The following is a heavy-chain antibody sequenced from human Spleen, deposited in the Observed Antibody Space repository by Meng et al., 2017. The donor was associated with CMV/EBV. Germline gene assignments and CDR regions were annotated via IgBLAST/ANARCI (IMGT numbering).Heavy chain of an antibody. D-gene: IGHD6-6*01. V-gene: IGHV4-59*11. CDR2: IYYSGTT. Sequence: GSLRLSCIVSGGSISNHYWSWIRQPPGKGLEWIGYIYYSGTTNYNPSLKSRVTMSVDVSKNQFPLKLSSVTAADTAVYYCAREGNSSGKYYYYYYGLDVWGHGTPVTVSS. CDR3: AREGNSSGKYYYYYYGLDV. J-gene: IGHJ6*02. CDR1: GGSISNHY.